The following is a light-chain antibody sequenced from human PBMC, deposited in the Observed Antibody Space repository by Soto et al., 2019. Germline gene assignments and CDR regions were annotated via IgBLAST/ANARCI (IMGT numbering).Light chain of an antibody. CDR1: QGVSSY. J-gene: IGKJ4*01. CDR3: QQRSNWLT. V-gene: IGKV3D-11*01. CDR2: DAS. Sequence: EIVLTQSPATLSLSPGARATLSCRASQGVSSYLAWYQQKPGQAPRLLIYDASNRATGIPARFSGSGPGTDFTLTISSLEPEDFAVYYCQQRSNWLTFGGGTKVEIK.